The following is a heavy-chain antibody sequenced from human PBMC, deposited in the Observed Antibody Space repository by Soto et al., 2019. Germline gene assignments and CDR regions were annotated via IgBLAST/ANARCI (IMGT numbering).Heavy chain of an antibody. J-gene: IGHJ5*02. CDR3: ARQDHSGSGWFDT. D-gene: IGHD3-22*01. V-gene: IGHV3-30*04. Sequence: QVQLVESGGGVVQPGRSLRLSCAASGFTFSSYAIHWVRQAPGKGLEWAAVMSYDGRKKYYADSMKGRFTISRDNSKNTLYLQMNSLRADDTAVYYCARQDHSGSGWFDTWGQGTLVTVS. CDR2: MSYDGRKK. CDR1: GFTFSSYA.